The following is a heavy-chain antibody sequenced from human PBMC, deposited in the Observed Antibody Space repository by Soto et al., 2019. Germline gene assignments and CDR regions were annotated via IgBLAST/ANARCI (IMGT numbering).Heavy chain of an antibody. J-gene: IGHJ4*02. Sequence: ASVKVSCKASGYTFTSYDINWVRQATGQGLEWMGWMNPNSDNTGYAQKFQGRVTMTRNTSISTAYMELSSVTAADTAVYYCARTYDFWSGYYNYWGQGTLVTVSS. V-gene: IGHV1-8*01. CDR2: MNPNSDNT. CDR1: GYTFTSYD. CDR3: ARTYDFWSGYYNY. D-gene: IGHD3-3*01.